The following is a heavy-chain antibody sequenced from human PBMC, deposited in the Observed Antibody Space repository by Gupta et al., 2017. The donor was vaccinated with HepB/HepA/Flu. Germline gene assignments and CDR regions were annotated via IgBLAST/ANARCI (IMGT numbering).Heavy chain of an antibody. CDR3: ARWIDGDSATFHAFDI. CDR1: GGSITSSY. Sequence: QVQLQESGPGLVKPSETLSLTCTVSGGSITSSYWGWVRQPPGKGLEWIGYIYYIGNTNYNPSLESRVTIAIDTSRNQFSLNLNSVTAADTAEYYCARWIDGDSATFHAFDIWGQGTMVTVSS. D-gene: IGHD4-17*01. J-gene: IGHJ3*02. V-gene: IGHV4-59*01. CDR2: IYYIGNT.